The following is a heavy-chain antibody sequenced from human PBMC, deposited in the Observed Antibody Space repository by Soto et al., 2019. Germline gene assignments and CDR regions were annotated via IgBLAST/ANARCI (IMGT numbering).Heavy chain of an antibody. Sequence: QVQLQESGPGLVKPSGTLSLTCAVSGGSISSSNWWSWVRQPPGKGLEWIGEIYHSGSTNYNPSLKSRVTIPVDKSKNQCSLKLSSVPAADTAVYYCAGGQQRSWADNGFDPWGQGTLVTVSS. CDR2: IYHSGST. CDR3: AGGQQRSWADNGFDP. CDR1: GGSISSSNW. V-gene: IGHV4-4*02. D-gene: IGHD6-13*01. J-gene: IGHJ5*02.